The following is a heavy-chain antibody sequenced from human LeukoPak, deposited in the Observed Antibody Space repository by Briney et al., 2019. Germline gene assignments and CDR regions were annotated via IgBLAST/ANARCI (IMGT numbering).Heavy chain of an antibody. D-gene: IGHD2-2*01. CDR1: GFTFSSYG. V-gene: IGHV3-21*01. CDR2: ISSSRYI. J-gene: IGHJ4*02. Sequence: GGSLRLSCAASGFTFSSYGMSWVRQAPGKGLEWVASISSSRYIYYADSVKGRFTISRDNAKNSLYLQMNSLRAEDTAVYYCARETDSTLFDYWGQGTLVTVSS. CDR3: ARETDSTLFDY.